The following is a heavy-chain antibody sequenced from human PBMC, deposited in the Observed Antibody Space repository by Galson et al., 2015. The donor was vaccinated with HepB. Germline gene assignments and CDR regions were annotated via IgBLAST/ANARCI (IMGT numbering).Heavy chain of an antibody. CDR1: GFTFSSYA. CDR3: AKMSGLIAVAGGGSFFDY. Sequence: SLRLSCAASGFTFSSYAMSWVRQAPGKGLEWVSAISGSGGSTYYADSVKGRFTISRDNSKNTLYLQMNSLRAEDTAVYYCAKMSGLIAVAGGGSFFDYWGQGTLVTVSS. V-gene: IGHV3-23*01. D-gene: IGHD6-19*01. CDR2: ISGSGGST. J-gene: IGHJ4*02.